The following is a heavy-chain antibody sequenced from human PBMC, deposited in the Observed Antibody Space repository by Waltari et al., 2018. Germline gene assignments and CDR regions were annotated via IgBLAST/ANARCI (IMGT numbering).Heavy chain of an antibody. CDR3: ARGEIQFSIFGVVTGKGFFDY. Sequence: QVQLQQWGAGLLTPSETLSLTCAVYGGSVSGYYWSWIRQPPGKGLEWIGEINHSGSTNYNPSLKSRVTISVDTSKNQFSLKLSSVTAADTAVYYCARGEIQFSIFGVVTGKGFFDYWGQGTLVTVSS. J-gene: IGHJ4*02. CDR1: GGSVSGYY. CDR2: INHSGST. V-gene: IGHV4-34*01. D-gene: IGHD3-3*01.